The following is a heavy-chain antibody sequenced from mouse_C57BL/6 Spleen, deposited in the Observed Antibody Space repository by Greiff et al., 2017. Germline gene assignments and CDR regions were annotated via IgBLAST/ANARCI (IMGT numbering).Heavy chain of an antibody. V-gene: IGHV14-4*01. CDR3: TTEAAQATDY. D-gene: IGHD3-2*02. CDR1: GFNIKDDY. CDR2: IDPENGDT. J-gene: IGHJ2*01. Sequence: VQLQQSGAELVRPGASVKLSCTASGFNIKDDYMHWVKQRPEQGLEWIGWIDPENGDTEYASKFQGKATITADTSSNTAYLQLSSLTSEDTAFYYCTTEAAQATDYWGQGTTLTVSS.